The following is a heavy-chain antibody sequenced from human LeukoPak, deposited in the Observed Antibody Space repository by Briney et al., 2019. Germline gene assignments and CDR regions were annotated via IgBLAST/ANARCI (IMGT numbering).Heavy chain of an antibody. CDR1: GFTFSSYA. CDR3: APGGPGYYFDY. J-gene: IGHJ4*02. V-gene: IGHV3-23*01. Sequence: PGGSLRLSCAASGFTFSSYAMSWVRQAPGKGLEWVSGFSGSGVGTYYADSVKGRFTISRDNSKNTLYLQMNSLRAEDTAVYYCAPGGPGYYFDYWGQGTLVTVSS. D-gene: IGHD3-10*01. CDR2: FSGSGVGT.